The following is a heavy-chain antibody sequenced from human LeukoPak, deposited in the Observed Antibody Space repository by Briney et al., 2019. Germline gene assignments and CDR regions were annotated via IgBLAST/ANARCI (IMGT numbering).Heavy chain of an antibody. CDR2: ISGSGGST. J-gene: IGHJ3*02. CDR1: GFTFSSYA. Sequence: GGSLRLSCAASGFTFSSYAMSWVRQAPGKGLEWVSAISGSGGSTYYADSVKGRFTISRDNSKNTLYLQMNSLRAEDTAVYYCATLWGRSGVVPDLDAFDIWGQGTMVTVSS. V-gene: IGHV3-23*01. D-gene: IGHD2-2*01. CDR3: ATLWGRSGVVPDLDAFDI.